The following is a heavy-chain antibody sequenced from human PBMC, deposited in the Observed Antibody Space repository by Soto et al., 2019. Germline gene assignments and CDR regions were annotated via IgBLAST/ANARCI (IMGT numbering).Heavy chain of an antibody. D-gene: IGHD6-13*01. V-gene: IGHV3-13*01. CDR3: ARGGAGSSSWSRCYYYGMDV. J-gene: IGHJ6*02. CDR2: IGTAGDT. CDR1: GFTFSSYD. Sequence: GGSLRLSCAASGFTFSSYDMHWVRQATGKGLEWVSAIGTAGDTHYPGSVKGRFTISRENAKNSLYLQMNSLRAEDTAVYYCARGGAGSSSWSRCYYYGMDVWGQGTTVTVSS.